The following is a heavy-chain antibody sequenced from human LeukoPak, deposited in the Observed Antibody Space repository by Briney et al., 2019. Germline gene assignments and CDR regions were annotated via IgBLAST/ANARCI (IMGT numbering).Heavy chain of an antibody. V-gene: IGHV3-21*04. J-gene: IGHJ6*03. CDR2: ISSSSSYI. CDR1: GFTFSSYS. CDR3: ARVGDYYYYYMDV. Sequence: PGGSLRLSCAASGFTFSSYSMNWVRQAPGKGLEWVSSISSSSSYIYYADSVKGRFTISRDNSKNTLYLQMNSLRAEDTAVYYCARVGDYYYYYMDVWGKGTTVTVSS.